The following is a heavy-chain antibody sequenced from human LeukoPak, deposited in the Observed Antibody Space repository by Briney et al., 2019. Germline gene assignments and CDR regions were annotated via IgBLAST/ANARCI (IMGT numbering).Heavy chain of an antibody. V-gene: IGHV3-21*01. D-gene: IGHD6-6*01. Sequence: GGSLRLSCAASGFTFSSYSMNWVRQAPGKGLEWVSSISSSSSYIYYADSVKGRFTIPRDNAKNSLYLQMNSLRAEDTAVYYCASGSSSSGITIDYWGQGTLVTVSS. J-gene: IGHJ4*02. CDR1: GFTFSSYS. CDR2: ISSSSSYI. CDR3: ASGSSSSGITIDY.